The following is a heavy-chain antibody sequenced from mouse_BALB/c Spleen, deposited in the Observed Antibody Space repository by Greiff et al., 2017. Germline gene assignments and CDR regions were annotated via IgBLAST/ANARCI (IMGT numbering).Heavy chain of an antibody. Sequence: QVQLQQPGAELVKPGASVKLSCKASGYTFTSYWMHWVKQRPGQGLEWIGEINPSNGRTNYNEKFKSKATLTVDKSSSTAYMQLSSLTSEDSAVYYCAIRGHYYGYDAMDYWGQGTSVTVSS. J-gene: IGHJ4*01. V-gene: IGHV1S81*02. D-gene: IGHD1-2*01. CDR2: INPSNGRT. CDR1: GYTFTSYW. CDR3: AIRGHYYGYDAMDY.